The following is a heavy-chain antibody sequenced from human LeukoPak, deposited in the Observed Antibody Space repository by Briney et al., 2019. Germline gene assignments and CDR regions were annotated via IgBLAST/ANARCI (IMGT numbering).Heavy chain of an antibody. CDR3: ARDGRYYYAFDI. D-gene: IGHD1-26*01. J-gene: IGHJ3*02. CDR1: GGSISSGTYS. V-gene: IGHV4-30-4*07. CDR2: IYYSGST. Sequence: PSQTLSLTCAVAGGSISSGTYSWSWIRQPPGKGLEWIGYIYYSGSTYYNPSLNSRVTISVDTSKNQFSLKLSSVTAADTAVYYCARDGRYYYAFDIWGQGTMVTVSS.